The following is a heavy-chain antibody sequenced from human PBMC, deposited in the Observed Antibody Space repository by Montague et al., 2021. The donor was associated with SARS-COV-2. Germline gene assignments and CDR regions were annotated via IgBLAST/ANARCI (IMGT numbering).Heavy chain of an antibody. CDR3: ARPERHSGYDFFYYYYGMDV. CDR1: GFTFSSYA. Sequence: RLSCAASGFTFSSYAMHWVRQAPGKGLEWVAVISYDGSNKYYADSVKGRFTIPRDNSKNTLYLQMNSLRAEGTAVYYCARPERHSGYDFFYYYYGMDVWGQGTTVTVSS. V-gene: IGHV3-30*04. J-gene: IGHJ6*02. D-gene: IGHD5-12*01. CDR2: ISYDGSNK.